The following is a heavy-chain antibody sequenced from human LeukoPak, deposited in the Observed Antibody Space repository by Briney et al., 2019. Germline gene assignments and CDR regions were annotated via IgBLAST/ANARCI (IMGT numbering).Heavy chain of an antibody. CDR1: GYTLNRYG. CDR3: ARDTEWEKNPDYFDC. V-gene: IGHV1-18*01. J-gene: IGHJ4*02. CDR2: ISAKNGNT. D-gene: IGHD1-26*01. Sequence: ASVEVSCKASGYTLNRYGISWVRQAPGQGLEWMGWISAKNGNTIYAQKVQGRVTMTTDTFTSTAYMELRSLRSDDTGIYYCARDTEWEKNPDYFDCWGQGTLVTVSS.